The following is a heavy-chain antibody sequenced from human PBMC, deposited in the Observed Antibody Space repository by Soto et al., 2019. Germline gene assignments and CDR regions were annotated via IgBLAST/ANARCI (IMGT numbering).Heavy chain of an antibody. J-gene: IGHJ4*02. CDR1: GFPFTTYG. D-gene: IGHD3-10*01. CDR2: ISYDGSNK. CDR3: VGGQYYFDY. V-gene: IGHV3-30*03. Sequence: QVQLVESGGGVVQPGRSLRLSCAASGFPFTTYGMHWVREGPGKGLEWVAVISYDGSNKYYADSVKGRFTISRDNSKNTLYLQMNSLRPEDTALYYCVGGQYYFDYLGQGTLVTVSS.